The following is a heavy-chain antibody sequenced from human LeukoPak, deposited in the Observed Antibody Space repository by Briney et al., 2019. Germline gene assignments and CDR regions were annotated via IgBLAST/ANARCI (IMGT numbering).Heavy chain of an antibody. J-gene: IGHJ4*01. CDR2: IYYSGST. CDR3: ASDRGYSNNYFDY. D-gene: IGHD3-22*01. V-gene: IGHV4-39*01. Sequence: PSETLSLTCTVSGGSISTTGYYWAWIRQPPGKGLEWIASIYYSGSTYYNSSLKSRVTISVDTSRNQFSLKLSSVTAADTALYYCASDRGYSNNYFDYWGQGTLVTVSS. CDR1: GGSISTTGYY.